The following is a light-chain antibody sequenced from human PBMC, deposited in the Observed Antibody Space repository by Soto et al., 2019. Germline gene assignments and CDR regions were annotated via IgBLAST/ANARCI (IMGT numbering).Light chain of an antibody. CDR3: MQALQSPRT. Sequence: DVVMTQSPLSLPVPPGEPASISCRSSQPLLHSNGFNYLDWYLQRPGQSPQLLIFLGSTRASGVPDRFSGSGSGTDFTLKISRVEAEDFGVYYCMQALQSPRTFGQGTKLEIK. V-gene: IGKV2-28*01. J-gene: IGKJ2*02. CDR2: LGS. CDR1: QPLLHSNGFNY.